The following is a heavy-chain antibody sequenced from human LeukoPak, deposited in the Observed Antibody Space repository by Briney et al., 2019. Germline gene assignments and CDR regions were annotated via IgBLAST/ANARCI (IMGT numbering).Heavy chain of an antibody. CDR1: GFSFSDSA. Sequence: GGSLRLSCAASGFSFSDSAMDWVRQASGKGLEWVGRIRSKTNSYATTHAASVKGRFTISRDDSTNTVYLQMNSLKAEDTAVYYCTRLLAEGSWGQGTLVTVSS. V-gene: IGHV3-73*01. CDR2: IRSKTNSYAT. J-gene: IGHJ4*02. CDR3: TRLLAEGS.